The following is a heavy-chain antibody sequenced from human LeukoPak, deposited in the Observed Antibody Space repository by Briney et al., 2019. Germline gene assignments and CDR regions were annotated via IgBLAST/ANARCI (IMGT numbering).Heavy chain of an antibody. Sequence: SVKVSCKASGGTFSSYAISWVRQAPGQGLEWMGGIIPIFGRANYAQKFQGRVTITTDESTSTAYMELSSLRSEDTAVYYCARGPLVPAAIDYYYMDVWGKGTTVTVSS. CDR1: GGTFSSYA. CDR2: IIPIFGRA. V-gene: IGHV1-69*05. J-gene: IGHJ6*03. D-gene: IGHD2-2*01. CDR3: ARGPLVPAAIDYYYMDV.